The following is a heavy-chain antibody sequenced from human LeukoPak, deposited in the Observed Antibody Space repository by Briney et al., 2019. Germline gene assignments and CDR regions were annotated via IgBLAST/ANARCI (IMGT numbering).Heavy chain of an antibody. D-gene: IGHD3-10*01. CDR2: INPNNGDT. Sequence: ASVTVSCKASGYTFTGYYMHWVRQAPGQGLVWMGWINPNNGDTNYAQNFQGRVTMTRDTSISTAYMELSRLRSDDTAVYYCARDPYGSGNYYFDYWGQGTLVTVSS. CDR1: GYTFTGYY. V-gene: IGHV1-2*02. J-gene: IGHJ4*02. CDR3: ARDPYGSGNYYFDY.